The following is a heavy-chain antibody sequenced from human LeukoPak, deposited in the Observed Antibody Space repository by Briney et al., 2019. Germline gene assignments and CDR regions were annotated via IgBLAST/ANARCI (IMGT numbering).Heavy chain of an antibody. Sequence: SETLSLTCAVYGGSFSGYYWSWIRQPPGKGLEWIGEINHSGSTNYNPSLESRVTISVDTSKNQFSLKLSSVTAADTAVYYCARRPRYDFWSGYQRPFDYWGQGTLVTVSS. CDR1: GGSFSGYY. D-gene: IGHD3-3*01. CDR3: ARRPRYDFWSGYQRPFDY. V-gene: IGHV4-34*01. CDR2: INHSGST. J-gene: IGHJ4*02.